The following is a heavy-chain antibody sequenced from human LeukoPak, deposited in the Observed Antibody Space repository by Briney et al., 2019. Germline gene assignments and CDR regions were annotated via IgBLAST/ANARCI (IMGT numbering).Heavy chain of an antibody. CDR2: IYYSGST. CDR1: GGSISSHY. Sequence: SETLSLTCTVSGGSISSHYWSWIRQPPGKGLEWIGYIYYSGSTNYNPSLKSRVTISVDTSKNQFSLKLSSVTAADTAVYYCAFYDSSGYYDAFDIWGQGTMVTVSS. V-gene: IGHV4-59*11. J-gene: IGHJ3*02. D-gene: IGHD3-22*01. CDR3: AFYDSSGYYDAFDI.